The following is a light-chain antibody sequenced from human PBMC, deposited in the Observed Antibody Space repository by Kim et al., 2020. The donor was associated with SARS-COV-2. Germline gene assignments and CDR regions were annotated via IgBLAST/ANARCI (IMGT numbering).Light chain of an antibody. V-gene: IGLV3-1*01. CDR3: QAWDSSTVV. J-gene: IGLJ2*01. CDR1: KLGDKY. Sequence: VPPRQTASITCSGDKLGDKYSCWYQQKPGETPVLVIYQDSKRPSGIPERFSGSNSGNTATLTISGTQAMDEADYYCQAWDSSTVVFGGGTKLTVL. CDR2: QDS.